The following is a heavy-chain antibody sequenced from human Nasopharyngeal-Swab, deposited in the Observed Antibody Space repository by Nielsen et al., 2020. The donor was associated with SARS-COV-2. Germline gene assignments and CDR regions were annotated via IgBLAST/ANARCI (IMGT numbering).Heavy chain of an antibody. CDR2: ISYDGSNK. CDR3: ASTPLDSSGYYYAFHY. Sequence: LSLTCAASGFTFSRYTMHWVRQAPGKGLEWVAVISYDGSNKYYADSVKGRFTISRDISKNTLYLQMNSLRAEDMAVFYCASTPLDSSGYYYAFHYWGRGTLVTVSS. D-gene: IGHD3-22*01. J-gene: IGHJ4*02. V-gene: IGHV3-30-3*01. CDR1: GFTFSRYT.